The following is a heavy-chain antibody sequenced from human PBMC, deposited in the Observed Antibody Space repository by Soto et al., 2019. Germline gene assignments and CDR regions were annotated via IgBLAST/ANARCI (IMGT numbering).Heavy chain of an antibody. V-gene: IGHV4-30-4*01. CDR1: GGSISSGDYY. CDR2: IYYSGST. CDR3: ASVPYRSGWYSDF. J-gene: IGHJ4*02. Sequence: QVQLQESGPGLVKPSQTLSLTCTVSGGSISSGDYYWIWSRQPPGKGLEWIGYIYYSGSTYYNPSLQSRVTMSVDTSKTQFSLKLSSVTAADTAVYYCASVPYRSGWYSDFWGQGTLVTVSS. D-gene: IGHD6-19*01.